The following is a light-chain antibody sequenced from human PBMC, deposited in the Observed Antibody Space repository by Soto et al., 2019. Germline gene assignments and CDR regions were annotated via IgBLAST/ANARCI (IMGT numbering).Light chain of an antibody. V-gene: IGKV3-20*01. CDR1: QSVSSSY. J-gene: IGKJ2*01. CDR3: QAYGSQYT. CDR2: GTS. Sequence: EIVLTQSPGTLSLSPGERATLSCRASQSVSSSYLAWYQQKPGQAPRLLIYGTSSRATGIPDRFSGSGSGTDFTLTISRLEPEDFAVYYCQAYGSQYTFGQGTKLEIK.